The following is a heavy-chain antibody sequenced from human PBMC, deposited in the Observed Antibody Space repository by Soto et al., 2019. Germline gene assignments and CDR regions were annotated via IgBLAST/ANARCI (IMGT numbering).Heavy chain of an antibody. CDR1: GGSVNSGSYY. J-gene: IGHJ4*02. Sequence: QVQLQESGPGLVKPSETLSLTCTVSGGSVNSGSYYWSWIRQPPGKGLEWIGYIFYSGSTNYKPSLKSRVTRSVDTSKNQFSLKLSSVTAADTAVYYCASPGYSSGWYYFEYWGQGTLVTVSS. D-gene: IGHD6-19*01. CDR3: ASPGYSSGWYYFEY. V-gene: IGHV4-61*01. CDR2: IFYSGST.